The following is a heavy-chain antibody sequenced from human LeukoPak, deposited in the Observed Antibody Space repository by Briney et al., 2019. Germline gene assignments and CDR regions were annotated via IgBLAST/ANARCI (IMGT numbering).Heavy chain of an antibody. D-gene: IGHD3-9*01. V-gene: IGHV3-64D*06. CDR3: VKGMEDYDILTGVLDV. J-gene: IGHJ6*02. CDR1: GFTFSSYA. Sequence: GGSLTLSCSASGFTFSSYAMHWVRQAPGKGLEYVSAISSNGGSTYYADSVKGRFTISRDNSKNTLYLQMSSLRAEDTAVYYCVKGMEDYDILTGVLDVWGQGTTVTVSS. CDR2: ISSNGGST.